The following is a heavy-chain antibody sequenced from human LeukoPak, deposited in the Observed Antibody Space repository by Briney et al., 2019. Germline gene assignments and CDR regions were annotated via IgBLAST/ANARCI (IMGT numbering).Heavy chain of an antibody. D-gene: IGHD7-27*01. CDR3: AKDRDWGTAFDI. J-gene: IGHJ3*02. CDR1: GFTFSSSA. Sequence: GGSLRLSCAASGFTFSSSAMHWVRQPPGKGLEWVAVISYDGKHKYFADSVKGRFTISRDNSRNTLYLQLNSLKTDDTAVYYCAKDRDWGTAFDIWGQGTMVTVSS. V-gene: IGHV3-30*18. CDR2: ISYDGKHK.